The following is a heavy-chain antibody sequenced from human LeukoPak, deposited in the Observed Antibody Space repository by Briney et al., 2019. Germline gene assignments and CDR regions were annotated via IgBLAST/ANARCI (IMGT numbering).Heavy chain of an antibody. Sequence: ASVKVSYKASGYTFTGYYMHWVRQAPGQGLEWMGWINPNSGGTNYAQKFQGRVTMTRDTSISTAYMELSRLRSDDTAVYYCALFGSYVNYFDYWGQGTLVTVSS. V-gene: IGHV1-2*02. CDR1: GYTFTGYY. D-gene: IGHD1-26*01. J-gene: IGHJ4*02. CDR2: INPNSGGT. CDR3: ALFGSYVNYFDY.